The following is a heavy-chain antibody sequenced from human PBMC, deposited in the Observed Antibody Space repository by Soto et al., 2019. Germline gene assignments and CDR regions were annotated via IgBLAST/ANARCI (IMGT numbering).Heavy chain of an antibody. D-gene: IGHD4-17*01. CDR3: AREHLTTVTSSK. CDR1: GFSFSSYW. CDR2: IKPDGSEK. J-gene: IGHJ4*02. Sequence: PGGSLRLSCAASGFSFSSYWMSWVRQAPGKGLEWVANIKPDGSEKYYVDSVKGRFTISRDNAKNSVYLQMNSLRTEDTAVYYCAREHLTTVTSSKWGQGTLVTVSS. V-gene: IGHV3-7*01.